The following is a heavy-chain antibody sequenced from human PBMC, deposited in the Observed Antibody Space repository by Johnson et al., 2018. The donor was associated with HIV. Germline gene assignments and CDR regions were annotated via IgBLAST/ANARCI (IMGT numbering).Heavy chain of an antibody. Sequence: QVQLVESGGGVVQPGRSLRLSCAASGFTFSSYGMHWVRQAPGKGLEWVAVIWYDGSNKYYADSVKGRFTISRDNSKNTLYLQMNSLRAEDTAVYYCARAEQLAGGAFDIWGQGTMVIVS. CDR3: ARAEQLAGGAFDI. D-gene: IGHD6-6*01. CDR1: GFTFSSYG. CDR2: IWYDGSNK. J-gene: IGHJ3*02. V-gene: IGHV3-33*08.